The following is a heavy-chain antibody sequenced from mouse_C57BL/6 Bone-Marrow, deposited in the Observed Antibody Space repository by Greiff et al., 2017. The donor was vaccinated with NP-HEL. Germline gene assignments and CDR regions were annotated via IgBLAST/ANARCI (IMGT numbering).Heavy chain of an antibody. Sequence: VRLQQSGAELARPGASVKLSCKASGYTFTSYGISWVKQRTGQGLEWIGEIYPRSGNTYYNEKFKGKATLTADKSSSTAYMELRSLTSEDSAVYFCARRRDDYDERNYFDYWGQGTTLTVSS. V-gene: IGHV1-81*01. CDR2: IYPRSGNT. J-gene: IGHJ2*01. CDR1: GYTFTSYG. D-gene: IGHD2-4*01. CDR3: ARRRDDYDERNYFDY.